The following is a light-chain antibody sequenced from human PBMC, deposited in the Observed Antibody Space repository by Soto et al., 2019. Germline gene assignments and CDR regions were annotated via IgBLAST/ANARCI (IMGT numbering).Light chain of an antibody. CDR2: EVS. CDR3: NSYATGNTRV. V-gene: IGLV2-14*01. CDR1: SSDIGDYDY. J-gene: IGLJ1*01. Sequence: QSALTQPASVSGSPGQSITISCTGSSSDIGDYDYVSWYQQHPGKAPKVLISEVSNRPSGVSNRFSGSKSGNTASLTISGLHAEDEADYYCNSYATGNTRVFGTGTKVTVL.